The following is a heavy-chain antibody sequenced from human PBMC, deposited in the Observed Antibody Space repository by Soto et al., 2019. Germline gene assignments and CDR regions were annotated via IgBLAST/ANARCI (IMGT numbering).Heavy chain of an antibody. V-gene: IGHV4-59*08. CDR1: GGSISSYY. CDR2: IYYSGST. D-gene: IGHD3-16*01. Sequence: SETLSLTCTVSGGSISSYYWSWIRQPPGKGLEWIGYIYYSGSTNYNPSLKSRVTISVDTSKNQFSLKLSSVTAADTAVYYCARRWGDYFDYWGQGTLVTVSP. J-gene: IGHJ4*02. CDR3: ARRWGDYFDY.